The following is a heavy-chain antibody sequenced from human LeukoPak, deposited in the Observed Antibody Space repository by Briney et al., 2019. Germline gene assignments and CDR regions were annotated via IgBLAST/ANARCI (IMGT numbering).Heavy chain of an antibody. D-gene: IGHD3-9*01. V-gene: IGHV4-59*12. Sequence: PSETLSLTCTVSGGSISSYYWSWIRQPPGKGLEWIGYIYYSGSTNYNPSLKSRVTISVDTSKNQFSLKLSSVTAADTAVYYCARSRRVMPDEGPFDYWGQGTLVTVSS. CDR3: ARSRRVMPDEGPFDY. J-gene: IGHJ4*02. CDR1: GGSISSYY. CDR2: IYYSGST.